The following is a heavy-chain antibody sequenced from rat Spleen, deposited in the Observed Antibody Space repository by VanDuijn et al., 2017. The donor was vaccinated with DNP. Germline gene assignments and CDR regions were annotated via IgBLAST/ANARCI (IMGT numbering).Heavy chain of an antibody. Sequence: EVQLVESGGGLVQPGRSLKLSCAASGFTFSDYYMAWVRQAPTKGLEWVAAIRYDGVRTYYRDSVKGRFTIFRDYVKSTLYLQMDSLRSEDTATYYFATRGVGARYYWYFDFWGPGTMVTVSS. D-gene: IGHD5-1*01. CDR2: IRYDGVRT. CDR3: ATRGVGARYYWYFDF. CDR1: GFTFSDYY. V-gene: IGHV5-20*01. J-gene: IGHJ1*01.